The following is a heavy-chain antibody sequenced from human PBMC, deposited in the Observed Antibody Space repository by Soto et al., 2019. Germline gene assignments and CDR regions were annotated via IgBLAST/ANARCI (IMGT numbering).Heavy chain of an antibody. V-gene: IGHV3-21*01. J-gene: IGHJ4*02. D-gene: IGHD3-22*01. CDR3: ARGAHYYDGSGYYGY. CDR2: ISSSSSYI. Sequence: EVQLVESGGGLVKPGGSLRLSCAASGFTFSSYSMNWVRQATGKGLEWVSSISSSSSYIYYADSVKGRFTISRDNAKNSLYLQMNSLRAADTAVYYCARGAHYYDGSGYYGYWGQGTLVTVSS. CDR1: GFTFSSYS.